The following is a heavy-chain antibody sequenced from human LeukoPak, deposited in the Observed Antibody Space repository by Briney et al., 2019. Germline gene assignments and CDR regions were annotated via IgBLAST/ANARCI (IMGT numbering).Heavy chain of an antibody. Sequence: SETLSLTCTVSGGSISSYYWSWIRQPPGKGLEWIGYIYYSGSTNYNPSLKSRVTISVDTSKNQFSLKLSSVTAADTAVYYCARVPQWLAFDYWGQGTLVTVSS. J-gene: IGHJ4*02. CDR3: ARVPQWLAFDY. CDR2: IYYSGST. CDR1: GGSISSYY. V-gene: IGHV4-59*01. D-gene: IGHD6-19*01.